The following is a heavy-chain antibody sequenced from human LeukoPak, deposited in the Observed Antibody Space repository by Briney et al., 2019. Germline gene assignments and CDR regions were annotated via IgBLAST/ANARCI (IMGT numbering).Heavy chain of an antibody. CDR3: ARGAALYSSSWYWFDP. D-gene: IGHD6-13*01. V-gene: IGHV4-59*01. Sequence: SETLSLTCTVSGGSISSYYWSWIRQPPGKGLEWIGYIYYSGSTNYNPSLKSRVTISVDMSKNQFSLKLSSVTAADTAVYYCARGAALYSSSWYWFDPWGQGTLVTVSS. J-gene: IGHJ5*02. CDR1: GGSISSYY. CDR2: IYYSGST.